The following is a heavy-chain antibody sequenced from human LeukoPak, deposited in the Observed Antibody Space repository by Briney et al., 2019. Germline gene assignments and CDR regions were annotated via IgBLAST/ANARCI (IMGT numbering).Heavy chain of an antibody. J-gene: IGHJ1*01. V-gene: IGHV3-21*01. Sequence: PGRSLRLSCAASGFTFSSYSMNWVRQAPGKGLEWVSSISSSSSYIYYADSVKGRFTISRDNAKNSLYLQMNSLRAEDTAVYYCARDFGGGDIVVVPAAIREAYFQHWGQGTLVTVSS. CDR2: ISSSSSYI. CDR3: ARDFGGGDIVVVPAAIREAYFQH. CDR1: GFTFSSYS. D-gene: IGHD2-2*02.